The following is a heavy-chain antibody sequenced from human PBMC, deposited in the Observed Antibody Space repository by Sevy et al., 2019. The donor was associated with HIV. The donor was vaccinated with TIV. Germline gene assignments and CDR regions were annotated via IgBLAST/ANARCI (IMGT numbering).Heavy chain of an antibody. D-gene: IGHD2-15*01. CDR2: ISYDGRKK. CDR1: GFAFNDFA. CDR3: ATASLWGDSGVSHPSFDS. J-gene: IGHJ4*02. V-gene: IGHV3-30*04. Sequence: GGSLRLSCAASGFAFNDFAMNWLRQLPGKGLEWVAIISYDGRKKFYADSVKGRFTISRDNSKNVVYLQMNSLGPEDTAVYFCATASLWGDSGVSHPSFDSWGQGTLVTVSS.